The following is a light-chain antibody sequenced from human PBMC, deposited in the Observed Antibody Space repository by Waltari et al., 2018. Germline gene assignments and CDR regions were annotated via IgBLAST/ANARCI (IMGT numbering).Light chain of an antibody. V-gene: IGKV1-5*03. Sequence: DIQMTPSPSTLSASIGDRVTITCRASQNISRWLAWYQQKPGKAPNRLIYKTSSLQSGVPSRFSGSGSGTEFTLAISSLQPEDFATYYGQQYSTYSLWAFGQGTKVEIK. CDR2: KTS. CDR3: QQYSTYSLWA. J-gene: IGKJ1*01. CDR1: QNISRW.